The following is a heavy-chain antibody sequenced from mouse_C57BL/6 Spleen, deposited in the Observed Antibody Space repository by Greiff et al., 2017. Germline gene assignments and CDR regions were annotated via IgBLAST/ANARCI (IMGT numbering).Heavy chain of an antibody. CDR2: FYPGSGSI. J-gene: IGHJ1*03. CDR3: ARHEAPYYGSSYVWYLDV. CDR1: GYTFTEST. V-gene: IGHV1-62-2*01. Sequence: QVQLQQSGPELVKPGASVKLSCKASGYTFTESTIHWVKQRSGQGLEWIGWFYPGSGSIKDNEKFKDKATLTADNSSSTVYMELSRLTSENSAVYFCARHEAPYYGSSYVWYLDVWGTGTTGTVSS. D-gene: IGHD1-1*01.